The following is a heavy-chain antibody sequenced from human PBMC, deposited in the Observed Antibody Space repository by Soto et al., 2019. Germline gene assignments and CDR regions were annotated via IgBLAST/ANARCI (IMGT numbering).Heavy chain of an antibody. CDR2: IWYDGSNK. CDR3: AREPYKYDILTGYYPNRPL. V-gene: IGHV3-33*01. D-gene: IGHD3-9*01. J-gene: IGHJ4*02. CDR1: GFTFSSYG. Sequence: GGSLRLSCAASGFTFSSYGMHWVRQAPGKGLEWVAVIWYDGSNKYYADSVKGRFTISRDNSKNTLYLQMNSLRAEDTAVYYCAREPYKYDILTGYYPNRPLRGQGTLVTVSS.